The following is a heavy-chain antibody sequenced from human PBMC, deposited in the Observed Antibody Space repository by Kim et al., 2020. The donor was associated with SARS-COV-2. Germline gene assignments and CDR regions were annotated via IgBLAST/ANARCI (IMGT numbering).Heavy chain of an antibody. V-gene: IGHV1-3*01. D-gene: IGHD3-16*02. CDR3: AREGGGIIGLGFDP. CDR1: GYTFATHA. Sequence: ASVKVSCKASGYTFATHAVHWVRQAPGQRLEWMGWVNAGNGNTRYSQNFQGRVTITRDPSASTAYMELSSLRSEDTAVYYCAREGGGIIGLGFDPWGQGTLVTVSS. CDR2: VNAGNGNT. J-gene: IGHJ5*02.